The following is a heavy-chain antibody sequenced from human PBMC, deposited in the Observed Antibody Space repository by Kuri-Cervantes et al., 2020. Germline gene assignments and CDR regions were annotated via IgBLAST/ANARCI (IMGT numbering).Heavy chain of an antibody. CDR3: ANSHFGY. V-gene: IGHV3-30*18. Sequence: GESLKISCAASGFTFSSYGMHWVRQAPGKGLEWVAVISYDGSNKFYAGSVKGRFTISRDNSKNTLYLQMNSLRAEDTAVYYCANSHFGYWGQGTLVTVSS. CDR2: ISYDGSNK. J-gene: IGHJ4*02. CDR1: GFTFSSYG.